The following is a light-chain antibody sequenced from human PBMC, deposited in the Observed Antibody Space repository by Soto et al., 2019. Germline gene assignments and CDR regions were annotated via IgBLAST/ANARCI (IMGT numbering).Light chain of an antibody. CDR1: QSVSSSY. V-gene: IGKV3-20*01. J-gene: IGKJ4*01. CDR2: DAS. CDR3: QQYGSSPLT. Sequence: EIVLTQSPGTLSLSPGERATLSCRASQSVSSSYLAWYQQKPGQAPRLLIYDASSRATGIADRFSGSGSGTDFTLIISRLEPEDFAAYYCQQYGSSPLTFGGGTKVDIK.